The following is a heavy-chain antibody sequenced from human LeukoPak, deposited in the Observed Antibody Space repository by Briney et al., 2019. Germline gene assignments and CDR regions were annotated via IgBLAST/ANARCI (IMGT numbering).Heavy chain of an antibody. Sequence: ASVTVSCTASGGTFISYAISWVRQAPGQGLEWMGGIIPIFGTANYAQKFQGRVTITADESTSTAYMELSSLRSEDTAVYYCARVTLPLNWFDPWGQGTLVTVSS. CDR3: ARVTLPLNWFDP. CDR2: IIPIFGTA. J-gene: IGHJ5*02. CDR1: GGTFISYA. D-gene: IGHD4-23*01. V-gene: IGHV1-69*13.